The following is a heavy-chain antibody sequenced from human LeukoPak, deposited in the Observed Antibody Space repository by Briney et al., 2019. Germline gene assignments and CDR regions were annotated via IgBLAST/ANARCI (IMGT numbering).Heavy chain of an antibody. V-gene: IGHV1-69*02. CDR2: IIPILGIA. CDR1: GGTFSSYT. D-gene: IGHD2-2*01. J-gene: IGHJ3*02. Sequence: ASVEVSCKASGGTFSSYTISWVRQAPGQGLEWMGRIIPILGIANYTQKFQGRVTITADKSTSTAYMELSSLRSEDTAVYYCARGGYCSSTSCADAFDIWGQGTMVTVSS. CDR3: ARGGYCSSTSCADAFDI.